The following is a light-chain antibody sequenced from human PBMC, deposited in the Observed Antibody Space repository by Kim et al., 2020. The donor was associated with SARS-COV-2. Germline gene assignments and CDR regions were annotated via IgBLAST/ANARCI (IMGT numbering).Light chain of an antibody. V-gene: IGLV3-19*01. CDR1: SLRTYY. CDR2: AEK. Sequence: ALVQTVRITCHGDSLRTYYAIWFQQTSGQAPVLVIYAEKNRPSGIPARFSGSRSGYTASLTITGAQAEDEADYYCNSRNTSDNRVVFGGGTQLTVL. CDR3: NSRNTSDNRVV. J-gene: IGLJ2*01.